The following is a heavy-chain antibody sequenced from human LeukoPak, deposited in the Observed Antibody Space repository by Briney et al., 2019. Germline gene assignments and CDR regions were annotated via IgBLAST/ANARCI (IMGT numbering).Heavy chain of an antibody. Sequence: GGSLRLSCAASGFTFSSYSMNWVRQAPGKGLEWVSSISSSSSYIYYADSVKGRFTISRDNAKNSLYLQMNSLRAEDTAVYYCARVSVAYSSSAPFDYWGQGTLVTVSS. CDR1: GFTFSSYS. J-gene: IGHJ4*02. CDR2: ISSSSSYI. V-gene: IGHV3-21*01. CDR3: ARVSVAYSSSAPFDY. D-gene: IGHD6-6*01.